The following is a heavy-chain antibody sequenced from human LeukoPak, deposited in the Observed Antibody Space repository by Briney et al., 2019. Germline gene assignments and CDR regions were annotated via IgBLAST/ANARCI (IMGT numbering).Heavy chain of an antibody. CDR2: IIPIFGTA. J-gene: IGHJ4*02. Sequence: SVKVSCKASGGTFSSYAISWVRQAPGQGLEWMGGIIPIFGTANYAQKFQGRVTTTADESTSTAYMELSSLRSEDTAVYYCARDRGSYSAQSFDYWGQGTLVTVSS. CDR1: GGTFSSYA. V-gene: IGHV1-69*13. D-gene: IGHD1-26*01. CDR3: ARDRGSYSAQSFDY.